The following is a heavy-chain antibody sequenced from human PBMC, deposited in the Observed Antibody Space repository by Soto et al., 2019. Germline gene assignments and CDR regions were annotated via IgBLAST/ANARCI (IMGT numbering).Heavy chain of an antibody. J-gene: IGHJ6*01. Sequence: QVQLVQSGGGVVQPGGSLRLSGAASGFTFSSYGMHWVRQAPGKGLEWVAVIWYDGSKIYYADSVKGRFTISRYNSKRRLYRQINSLRAEDTAVYYSARPLEQHHLCLGMDVWGQGSAVSVSS. CDR1: GFTFSSYG. CDR3: ARPLEQHHLCLGMDV. CDR2: IWYDGSKI. V-gene: IGHV3-33*01. D-gene: IGHD6-13*01.